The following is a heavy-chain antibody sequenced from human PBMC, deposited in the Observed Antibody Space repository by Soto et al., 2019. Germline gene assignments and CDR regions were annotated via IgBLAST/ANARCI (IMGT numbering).Heavy chain of an antibody. CDR2: ISSNGGST. J-gene: IGHJ4*02. CDR1: GFTFSSYA. CDR3: AKALSRYSSK. Sequence: GGSLRLSCSASGFTFSSYAMHWVRQAPGKGLEYVSAISSNGGSTYYADSVKGRFTISRDNSKNTLYLQMSSLRAEDTAVYYCAKALSRYSSKWGQGTLVTVSS. D-gene: IGHD6-19*01. V-gene: IGHV3-64D*06.